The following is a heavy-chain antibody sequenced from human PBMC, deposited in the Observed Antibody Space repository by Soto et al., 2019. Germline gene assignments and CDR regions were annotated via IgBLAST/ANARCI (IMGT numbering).Heavy chain of an antibody. J-gene: IGHJ6*02. CDR3: ASAGHYCSGGSCYSYYYYGMDV. Sequence: ESGGGVVQPGRSLRLSCAASGFTFSSYAMHWVRQAPGKGLEWVAVISYDGSNKYYADSVKGRFTISRDNSKNTLYLQMNSLRAEDTAVYYCASAGHYCSGGSCYSYYYYGMDVWGQGTTVTVSS. D-gene: IGHD2-15*01. V-gene: IGHV3-30-3*01. CDR1: GFTFSSYA. CDR2: ISYDGSNK.